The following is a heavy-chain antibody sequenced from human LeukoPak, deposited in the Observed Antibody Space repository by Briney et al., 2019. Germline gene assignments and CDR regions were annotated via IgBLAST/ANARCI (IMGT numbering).Heavy chain of an antibody. CDR1: GYTFTSYY. J-gene: IGHJ4*02. D-gene: IGHD4-23*01. CDR3: AREDYGGNSLGY. CDR2: INPSGGST. Sequence: VASVKVSCKASGYTFTSYYMHWVRQAPGQGLEWMGIINPSGGSTSYAQKFQGRVTMTRDTSTSTVYMELSSLRSEVTAVYYCAREDYGGNSLGYWGQGTLVTVSS. V-gene: IGHV1-46*01.